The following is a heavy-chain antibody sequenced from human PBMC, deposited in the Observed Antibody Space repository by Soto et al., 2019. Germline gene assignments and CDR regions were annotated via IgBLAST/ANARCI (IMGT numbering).Heavy chain of an antibody. Sequence: SETLCLTGTVSGGSITSYYWSWIRQPPGKGLEWIGYIYYSGRTNYNPSLKSQVTISADTSKNQLSLKLSSVTAADTAVYYCASASWNDEGWFDPWGQGTLVTVSS. CDR3: ASASWNDEGWFDP. J-gene: IGHJ5*02. V-gene: IGHV4-59*01. CDR1: GGSITSYY. D-gene: IGHD1-1*01. CDR2: IYYSGRT.